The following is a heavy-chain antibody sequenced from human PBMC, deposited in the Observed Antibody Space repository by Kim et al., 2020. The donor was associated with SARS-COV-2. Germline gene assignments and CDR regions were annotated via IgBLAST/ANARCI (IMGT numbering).Heavy chain of an antibody. V-gene: IGHV3-11*04. J-gene: IGHJ6*02. D-gene: IGHD3-10*01. CDR1: GFTFSDYY. CDR2: ISSSGSTI. CDR3: ARDPYYYGSGSYYNVVEKKTYGMDV. Sequence: GGSLRLSCAASGFTFSDYYMSWIRQAPGKGLEWVSYISSSGSTIYYADSVKGRFTISRDNAKNSLYLQMNSLRAEDTAVYYCARDPYYYGSGSYYNVVEKKTYGMDVWGQGTTVTVSS.